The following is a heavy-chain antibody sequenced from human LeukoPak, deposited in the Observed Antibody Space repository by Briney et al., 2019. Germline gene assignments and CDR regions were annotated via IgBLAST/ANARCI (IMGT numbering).Heavy chain of an antibody. CDR1: GGSISSSSYY. CDR2: IYYSGST. CDR3: ARGDCSSTSCYPWAPYWFDP. D-gene: IGHD2-2*01. J-gene: IGHJ5*02. Sequence: SETLSLTCTVSGGSISSSSYYWGWIRQPPGKGLEWIGSIYYSGSTYYSPSLKSRVAISVDTSKNQFSLKLSSVTAADTAVYYCARGDCSSTSCYPWAPYWFDPWGQGTLVTVSS. V-gene: IGHV4-39*01.